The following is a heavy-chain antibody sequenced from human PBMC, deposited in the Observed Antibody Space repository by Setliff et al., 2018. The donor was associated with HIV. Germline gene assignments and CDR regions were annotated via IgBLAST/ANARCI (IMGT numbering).Heavy chain of an antibody. D-gene: IGHD3-10*01. J-gene: IGHJ4*02. CDR1: GFTFSSYG. V-gene: IGHV3-30*18. Sequence: GESLRLSCAASGFTFSSYGMHWVRQAPGKGLEWVAVISYDGSNKYYADSVKGRFTISRDNSKNTLYLQMNSLRAEDTAVYYCAKDNGSGKVDYWGQGTLVTVSS. CDR3: AKDNGSGKVDY. CDR2: ISYDGSNK.